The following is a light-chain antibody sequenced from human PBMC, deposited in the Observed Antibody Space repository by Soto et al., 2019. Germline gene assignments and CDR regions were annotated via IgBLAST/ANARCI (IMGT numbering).Light chain of an antibody. CDR1: SSNIGSSY. J-gene: IGLJ2*01. CDR2: RNN. CDR3: AGWDVSLSGHVV. Sequence: QSALTQPPSASGTPGQRVTISCSGSSSNIGSSYVYWYQQLPGTAPKLVIFRNNQRPSGVPDRFSGSKSGTSASLAISGLRSEDEADYYCAGWDVSLSGHVVFGGGTKVTVL. V-gene: IGLV1-47*01.